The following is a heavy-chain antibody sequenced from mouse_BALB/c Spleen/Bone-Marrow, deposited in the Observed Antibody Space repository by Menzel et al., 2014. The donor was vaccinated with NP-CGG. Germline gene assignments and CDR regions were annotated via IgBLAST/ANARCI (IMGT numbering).Heavy chain of an antibody. CDR2: INTNGGDT. D-gene: IGHD2-4*01. V-gene: IGHV5-6-3*01. CDR3: ARGDDYVSWFAY. J-gene: IGHJ3*01. Sequence: SGGGLVQPGGSLKLSCAASGFTFSSYGMSWVRQTPDKRLEFVATINTNGGDTYYPDSVKGRFTISRDNAKNTLYLQMSSLKSEDTAMYYCARGDDYVSWFAYWVQGTLVTVSA. CDR1: GFTFSSYG.